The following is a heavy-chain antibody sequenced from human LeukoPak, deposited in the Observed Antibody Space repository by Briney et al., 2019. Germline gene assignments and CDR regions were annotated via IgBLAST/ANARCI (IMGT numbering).Heavy chain of an antibody. J-gene: IGHJ4*02. D-gene: IGHD3-22*01. V-gene: IGHV3-21*01. Sequence: PGGSLRLSCAASRFTFNKYWMSWVRQAPGKGLEWVSSISSSSSYIYYADSVKGRFTISRDNAKNSLYLQMNSLRAEDTAVYYCARADSSGYYFFDYWGQGTLVTVSS. CDR2: ISSSSSYI. CDR3: ARADSSGYYFFDY. CDR1: RFTFNKYW.